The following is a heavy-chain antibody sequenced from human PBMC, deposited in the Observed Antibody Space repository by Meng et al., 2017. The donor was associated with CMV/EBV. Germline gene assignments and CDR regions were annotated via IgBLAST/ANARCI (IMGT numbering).Heavy chain of an antibody. CDR3: ARDLMNCSSTSCANWFDP. V-gene: IGHV4-4*07. Sequence: QVQLHESGPGLVKPSEPLSLTCTVSGGSISSYYWSWIRQPAGKGLEWIGRIYTSGSTNYNPSLKSRVTMSVDTSKNQFSLKLSSVTAADTAVYYCARDLMNCSSTSCANWFDPWGQGTLVTVSS. CDR2: IYTSGST. J-gene: IGHJ5*02. CDR1: GGSISSYY. D-gene: IGHD2-2*01.